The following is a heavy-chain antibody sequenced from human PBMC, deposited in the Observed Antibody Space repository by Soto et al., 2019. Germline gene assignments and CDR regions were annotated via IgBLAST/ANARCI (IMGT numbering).Heavy chain of an antibody. J-gene: IGHJ6*02. Sequence: ASVKVSCKASGYTFSSYDINWVRQATGHGLEWLGWRNPNSGNTGYAQKFQGRVTMARNTSISTAYMELGSLRSEDTAVYYCVRGGIAARPEYGMDVSVQGTTVTLSS. CDR1: GYTFSSYD. CDR3: VRGGIAARPEYGMDV. D-gene: IGHD6-6*01. CDR2: RNPNSGNT. V-gene: IGHV1-8*01.